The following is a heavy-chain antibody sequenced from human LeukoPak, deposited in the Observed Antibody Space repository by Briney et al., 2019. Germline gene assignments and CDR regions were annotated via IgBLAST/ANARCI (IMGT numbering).Heavy chain of an antibody. Sequence: PSETLSLTCAVYGGSFSGYYWSWLRQPPGKGLEWIGEINHSGSTNYNPSLKSRVTISVDTSKNQFSLKLSSVTAADTAVYYCARATNCSSTSCDRINWFDPWGQGTLVTVSS. CDR1: GGSFSGYY. V-gene: IGHV4-34*01. CDR3: ARATNCSSTSCDRINWFDP. J-gene: IGHJ5*02. D-gene: IGHD2-2*01. CDR2: INHSGST.